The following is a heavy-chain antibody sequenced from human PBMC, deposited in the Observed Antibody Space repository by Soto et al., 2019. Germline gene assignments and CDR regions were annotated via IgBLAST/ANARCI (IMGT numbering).Heavy chain of an antibody. CDR1: GGSISSGDYY. CDR3: ARERPDGSRLDP. D-gene: IGHD6-13*01. Sequence: QVQLQESGPGLVKPSQTLSLTCTVSGGSISSGDYYWSWIRQPPGKGLEWIGYIYYSGSTYYNPSLQSRVTLSVDTSKHQFSLKLSSGPAAATAVYYCARERPDGSRLDPWGQGTLVTVSS. CDR2: IYYSGST. V-gene: IGHV4-30-4*01. J-gene: IGHJ5*02.